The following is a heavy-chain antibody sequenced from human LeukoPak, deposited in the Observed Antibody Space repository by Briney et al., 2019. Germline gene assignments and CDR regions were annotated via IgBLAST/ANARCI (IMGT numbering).Heavy chain of an antibody. V-gene: IGHV3-53*01. J-gene: IGHJ4*02. CDR2: IYSGGTT. CDR3: ARTRVGMGSPYYFDY. D-gene: IGHD1-26*01. CDR1: GFTVSSNY. Sequence: GGSLRLSCAASGFTVSSNYMSWVRQAPGKGLEWVSLIYSGGTTYYADSVKGRFTISRDNSKNTLYLQMNSLRAEDTAVYYCARTRVGMGSPYYFDYWGQGTLVTVSS.